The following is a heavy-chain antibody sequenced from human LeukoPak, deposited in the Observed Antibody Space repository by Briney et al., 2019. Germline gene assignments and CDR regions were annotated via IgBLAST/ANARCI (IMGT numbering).Heavy chain of an antibody. D-gene: IGHD2-8*01. V-gene: IGHV3-23*01. CDR1: GFTFSSYA. J-gene: IGHJ4*02. CDR2: ISGSGGST. Sequence: GGSLRLSCAASGFTFSSYAMSWVRQAPGKGLEWVSAISGSGGSTYYADSVKGRFTISGDNSKNTLYLQMNSLRAEDTAVYYCAKASSVVLVYVIVGWGQGTLVTVSS. CDR3: AKASSVVLVYVIVG.